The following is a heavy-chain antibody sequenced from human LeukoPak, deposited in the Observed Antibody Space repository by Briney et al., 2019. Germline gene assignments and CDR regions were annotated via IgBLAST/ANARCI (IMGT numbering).Heavy chain of an antibody. J-gene: IGHJ4*02. Sequence: GASVKVSCKASGGTFSSYAISWVRQAPEQGLEWMGGIIPIFGTANYAQKFQGRVTITADESTSTAYMELSSLRSEDTAVYYCARGYSGSSWTEDYWGQGTLVTVSS. CDR3: ARGYSGSSWTEDY. D-gene: IGHD1-26*01. CDR2: IIPIFGTA. V-gene: IGHV1-69*13. CDR1: GGTFSSYA.